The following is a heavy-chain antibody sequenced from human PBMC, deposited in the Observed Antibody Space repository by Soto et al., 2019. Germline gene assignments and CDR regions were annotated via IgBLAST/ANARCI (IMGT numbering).Heavy chain of an antibody. V-gene: IGHV4-34*01. D-gene: IGHD2-8*02. Sequence: PSETLSLTCAVYGGSFSGYDWTWIRQPPGTGLEWIGEINHSGSTNYNPSLKSRVTISVDTSKNQFSLKLTSVTAADTAVYYCARDKITGLFDYWGQGTLVTGSS. J-gene: IGHJ4*02. CDR2: INHSGST. CDR1: GGSFSGYD. CDR3: ARDKITGLFDY.